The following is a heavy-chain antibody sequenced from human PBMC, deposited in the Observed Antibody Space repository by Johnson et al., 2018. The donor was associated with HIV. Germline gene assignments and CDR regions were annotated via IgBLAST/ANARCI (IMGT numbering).Heavy chain of an antibody. V-gene: IGHV3-20*04. D-gene: IGHD1-26*01. CDR1: GFTFDDYG. Sequence: DVQVVESGGGVVQPGGSLRLSCVVSGFTFDDYGMSWVRQAPGKGLEWVSGLNWNGGSTGYADSVKGRFTISRDNATNSLYLQMNSWRAEETDVYYCASLSGSGSYSGASAFDIWGQGTMVTVSS. CDR3: ASLSGSGSYSGASAFDI. CDR2: LNWNGGST. J-gene: IGHJ3*02.